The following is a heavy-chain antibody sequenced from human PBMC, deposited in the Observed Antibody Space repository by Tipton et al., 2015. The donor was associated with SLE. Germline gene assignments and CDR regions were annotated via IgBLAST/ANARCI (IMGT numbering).Heavy chain of an antibody. CDR3: ARVGVETAIGVFDF. D-gene: IGHD5-18*01. V-gene: IGHV1-18*01. Sequence: QSGAEVKKPGSSVKISCKASGGTFSGYTFSWVRQAPGQGLEWMGWISTYNGNTNYAQKLQGRVTMTSDTSTSTAYMELRSLRSDDTAIYYCARVGVETAIGVFDFWGQGSLVAVSS. J-gene: IGHJ4*02. CDR2: ISTYNGNT. CDR1: GGTFSGYT.